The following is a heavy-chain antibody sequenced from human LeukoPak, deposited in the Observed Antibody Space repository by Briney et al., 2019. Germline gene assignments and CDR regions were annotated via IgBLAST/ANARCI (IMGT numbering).Heavy chain of an antibody. D-gene: IGHD6-19*01. CDR3: YKAVAGNDAFDI. CDR2: ISYDGSNK. V-gene: IGHV3-30-3*01. CDR1: GFTFSSYA. J-gene: IGHJ3*02. Sequence: GSLRLSCAASGFTFSSYAMHWVRQAPGKGLEWVAVISYDGSNKYYADSVKGRFTISRDNSKNTLYLQMNSLRAEDTAVYYCYKAVAGNDAFDIWGQGTMVTVSS.